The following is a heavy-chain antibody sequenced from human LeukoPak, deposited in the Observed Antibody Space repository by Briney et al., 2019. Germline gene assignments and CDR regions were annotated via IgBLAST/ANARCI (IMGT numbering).Heavy chain of an antibody. Sequence: PSETLSLTCAVSVASISNYYWSWIRQPPGKGLEWIGYISYSGSTFYNPSLKSRVSISGDTSKNQFSLKLSSVTAADTAVYYCARGGPDRVYFFDFWGQGTLVTVSS. CDR3: ARGGPDRVYFFDF. V-gene: IGHV4-59*08. D-gene: IGHD3-16*01. CDR2: ISYSGST. CDR1: VASISNYY. J-gene: IGHJ4*02.